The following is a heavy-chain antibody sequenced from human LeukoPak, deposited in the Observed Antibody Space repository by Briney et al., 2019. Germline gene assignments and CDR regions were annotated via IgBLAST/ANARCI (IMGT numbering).Heavy chain of an antibody. CDR3: ARAVTGTSMVDY. J-gene: IGHJ4*02. CDR2: INHSGST. CDR1: GFTFSDYY. V-gene: IGHV4-34*01. Sequence: LRLSCAASGFTFSDYYMSWIRQPPGKGLEWIGEINHSGSTNYNPSLKSRVTISVDTSKNQFSLKLSSVTAADTAVYYCARAVTGTSMVDYWGQGTLVAVSS. D-gene: IGHD6-19*01.